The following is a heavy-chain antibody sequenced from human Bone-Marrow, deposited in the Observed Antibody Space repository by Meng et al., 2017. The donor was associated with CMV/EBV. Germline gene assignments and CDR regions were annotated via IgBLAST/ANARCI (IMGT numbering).Heavy chain of an antibody. Sequence: SETLSLTCAVYGGSFSGYYWSWTRQPPGKGLEWIGEINHSGSTNYNPSLKSRVTISVDTSKNQFCLKLSSVTAADTAVYYCARGRGYCSSTSCSYFDLRGRGTLVTVSS. J-gene: IGHJ2*01. CDR1: GGSFSGYY. V-gene: IGHV4-34*01. CDR2: INHSGST. D-gene: IGHD2-2*01. CDR3: ARGRGYCSSTSCSYFDL.